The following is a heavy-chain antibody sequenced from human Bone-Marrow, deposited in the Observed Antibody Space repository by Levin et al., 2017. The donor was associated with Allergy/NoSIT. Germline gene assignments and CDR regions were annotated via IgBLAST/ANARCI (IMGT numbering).Heavy chain of an antibody. CDR1: GFTFDDYG. J-gene: IGHJ4*02. CDR3: ARLIGYDILTGPAGY. Sequence: LSLTCAASGFTFDDYGMSWVRQAPGKGLEWVSGINWNGGSTGYADSVKGRFTISRDNAKNSLYLQMNSLRAEDTALYYCARLIGYDILTGPAGYWGQGTLVTVSS. CDR2: INWNGGST. V-gene: IGHV3-20*04. D-gene: IGHD3-9*01.